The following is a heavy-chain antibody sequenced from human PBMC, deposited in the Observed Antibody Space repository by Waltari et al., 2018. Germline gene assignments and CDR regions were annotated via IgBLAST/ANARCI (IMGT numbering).Heavy chain of an antibody. D-gene: IGHD1-26*01. J-gene: IGHJ4*02. CDR3: VIDGGSYSSH. Sequence: EVHLLESGGGLVQHRGSMRLTCAASGFTFSSFAMGWVRQAPGKGLEWLAGISGDGDTRNYAAFVKGRITISRDNSKNTLFLEMIDLRAEDTALYYCVIDGGSYSSHWGQGTLVTVSS. CDR1: GFTFSSFA. V-gene: IGHV3-23*01. CDR2: ISGDGDTR.